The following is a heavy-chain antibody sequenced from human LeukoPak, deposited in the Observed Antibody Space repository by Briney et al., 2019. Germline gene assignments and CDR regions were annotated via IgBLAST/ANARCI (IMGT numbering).Heavy chain of an antibody. D-gene: IGHD6-13*01. CDR3: VRDPSYGSSWYYYMDV. Sequence: GGSLRLSCAASGFTFSSYAMSWVRQAPGKGLEWVSYISSSSFKIGYADSVKGRFTVSRDNSKNSLYLQMDSLRVEDTAVYYCVRDPSYGSSWYYYMDVWGKGTTVTVSS. V-gene: IGHV3-48*04. J-gene: IGHJ6*03. CDR2: ISSSSFKI. CDR1: GFTFSSYA.